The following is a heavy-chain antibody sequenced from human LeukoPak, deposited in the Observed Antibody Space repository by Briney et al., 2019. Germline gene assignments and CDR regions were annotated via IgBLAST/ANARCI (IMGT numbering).Heavy chain of an antibody. D-gene: IGHD2-21*02. J-gene: IGHJ1*01. CDR2: INANSGAT. CDR1: KYTFSGYR. Sequence: RVASVTVSCKASKYTFSGYRMHWVRQAPGQGPEWMGWINANSGATNYAQKFQGRVTITADKSTSTAYMEMSSLRSEDTAVYYCARAITPYCGGDCSLLRRAEYFQHWGQGTLVTVSS. V-gene: IGHV1-2*02. CDR3: ARAITPYCGGDCSLLRRAEYFQH.